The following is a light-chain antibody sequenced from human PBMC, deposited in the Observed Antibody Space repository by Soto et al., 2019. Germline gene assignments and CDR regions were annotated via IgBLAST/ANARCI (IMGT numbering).Light chain of an antibody. CDR2: AAS. CDR3: QQSYSTPRYT. Sequence: DIQMTQSPSSLSASVGDRVTITCRASQSISSYLNWYQQKPGKAPKLLIYAASSLQSGVPSRFSGSGSGTDFTLTISSLQPEDFANYYCQQSYSTPRYTFGGGTKVEIK. CDR1: QSISSY. V-gene: IGKV1-39*01. J-gene: IGKJ4*01.